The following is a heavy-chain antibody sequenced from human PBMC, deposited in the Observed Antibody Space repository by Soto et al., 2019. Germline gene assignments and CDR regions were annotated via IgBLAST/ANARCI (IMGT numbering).Heavy chain of an antibody. D-gene: IGHD6-19*01. J-gene: IGHJ3*02. CDR3: AKDRGSPIDAFDI. CDR2: ISYDGSNK. CDR1: GFTFSSYG. Sequence: GGSLRLSCAASGFTFSSYGMHWVRQAPGKGLEWVAVISYDGSNKYYADSVKGRFTISRDNSKNTLYLQMNSLRAEDTAVYYCAKDRGSPIDAFDIWGQGTMVTVSS. V-gene: IGHV3-30*18.